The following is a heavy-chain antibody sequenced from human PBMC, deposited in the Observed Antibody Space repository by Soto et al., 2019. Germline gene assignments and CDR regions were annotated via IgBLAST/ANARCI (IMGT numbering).Heavy chain of an antibody. J-gene: IGHJ4*02. V-gene: IGHV1-2*02. D-gene: IGHD6-13*01. CDR3: ARVYSSSWYLREYYFDY. CDR1: GYTFTGYY. CDR2: INPNSGGT. Sequence: ASVKVSCKASGYTFTGYYMHCVRQAPGQGLEWMGWINPNSGGTNYAQKFQGRVTMTRDTSISTAYMELSRLRSDDTAVYYCARVYSSSWYLREYYFDYWGQGTPVTVSS.